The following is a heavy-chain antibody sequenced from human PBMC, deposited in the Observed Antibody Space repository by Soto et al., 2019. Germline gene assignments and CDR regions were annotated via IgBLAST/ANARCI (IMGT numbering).Heavy chain of an antibody. V-gene: IGHV1-69*08. CDR2: IIPIIGRA. D-gene: IGHD5-12*01. J-gene: IGHJ6*02. CDR3: AIVATIVYQYGLDV. CDR1: GGTFSTYT. Sequence: QVQLVQSGAEVKKPGSSVKVSCKASGGTFSTYTVSWVRQAPGQGLEWMGRIIPIIGRADYAQKFQGRVMITADKSTSTAFMALTSLRSDDTAVYYCAIVATIVYQYGLDVWGQGTTVTVSS.